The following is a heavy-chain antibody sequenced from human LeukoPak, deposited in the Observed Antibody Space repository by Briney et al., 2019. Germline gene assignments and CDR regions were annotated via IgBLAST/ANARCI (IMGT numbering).Heavy chain of an antibody. CDR3: ARAHRNDYGDASGY. V-gene: IGHV1-69*06. J-gene: IGHJ4*02. D-gene: IGHD4-17*01. CDR1: GGTFSSYA. CDR2: IIPIFGTA. Sequence: GALVKDSCKASGGTFSSYAISWVRQAPGQGLEWMGGIIPIFGTANYAQKFQGRVTITADKSTSTAYMELSSLRSEDTAVYYCARAHRNDYGDASGYWGQGTLVTVSS.